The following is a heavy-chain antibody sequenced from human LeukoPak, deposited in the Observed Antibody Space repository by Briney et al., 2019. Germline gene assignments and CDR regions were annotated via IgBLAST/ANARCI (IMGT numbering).Heavy chain of an antibody. Sequence: GGSLRLSCAASGFTFSSYAMHWVRQAPGKGLEWVAVISYDGSNKYYADSVKGRFTISRDNAKNSLYLQMNSLRAEDTAVYYCAREGNSGYDPNFDYWGQGTLVTVSS. V-gene: IGHV3-30-3*01. J-gene: IGHJ4*02. CDR2: ISYDGSNK. CDR3: AREGNSGYDPNFDY. CDR1: GFTFSSYA. D-gene: IGHD5-12*01.